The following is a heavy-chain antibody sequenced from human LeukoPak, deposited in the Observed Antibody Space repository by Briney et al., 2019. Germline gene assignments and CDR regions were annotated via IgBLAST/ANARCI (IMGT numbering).Heavy chain of an antibody. Sequence: SQTLSLTCTVSGGSISSGGYYWSWIRQHPGKGQEWIGYIYYSGSTYYNPSLKSRVTISVDTSKNQFSLKLSSVTAADTAVYYCASRSIAVAGTNYWGQGTLVTVSS. J-gene: IGHJ4*02. CDR3: ASRSIAVAGTNY. V-gene: IGHV4-31*03. CDR2: IYYSGST. CDR1: GGSISSGGYY. D-gene: IGHD6-19*01.